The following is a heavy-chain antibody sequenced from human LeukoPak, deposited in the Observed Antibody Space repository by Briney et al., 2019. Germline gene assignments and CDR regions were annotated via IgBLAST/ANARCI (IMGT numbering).Heavy chain of an antibody. CDR3: ARDYCSSTSCLFDY. J-gene: IGHJ4*02. Sequence: GGSLRLSCAASGFTLSSYGMHWVRQAPGQGLEWVAVIWNDGSNKYYVDSVKGRFTISRDNSKNTLYLQMNSLRTGDTAVYYCARDYCSSTSCLFDYWGQGTLVTVSS. V-gene: IGHV3-33*01. CDR1: GFTLSSYG. CDR2: IWNDGSNK. D-gene: IGHD2-2*01.